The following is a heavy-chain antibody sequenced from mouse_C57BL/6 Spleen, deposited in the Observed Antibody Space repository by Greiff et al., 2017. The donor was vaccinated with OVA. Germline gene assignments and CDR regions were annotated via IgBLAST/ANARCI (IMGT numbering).Heavy chain of an antibody. CDR1: GYTFTSYW. V-gene: IGHV1-52*01. D-gene: IGHD2-1*01. CDR2: IDPSDSET. CDR3: ASLYGNLYYFDY. Sequence: VKLQQPGAELVRPGSSVKLSCKASGYTFTSYWMHWVKQRPIQGLEWIGNIDPSDSETHYNQKFKDKATLTVDKSSSTAYMQLSSLTSEDSAVYYCASLYGNLYYFDYWGQGTTLTVSS. J-gene: IGHJ2*01.